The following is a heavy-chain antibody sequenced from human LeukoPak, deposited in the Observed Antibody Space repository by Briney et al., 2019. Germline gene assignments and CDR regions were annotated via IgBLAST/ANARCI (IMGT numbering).Heavy chain of an antibody. CDR1: GFTFSSYA. D-gene: IGHD6-6*01. J-gene: IGHJ4*02. V-gene: IGHV3-23*01. CDR3: ARDKGAYSSSSAIDY. CDR2: ISGSGGST. Sequence: GGSLRLSCAASGFTFSSYAMSWVRQAPGKGLEWVSAISGSGGSTYYADSVKGRFTISRDNSKNTLYLQMNSLRAEDTAVYYCARDKGAYSSSSAIDYWGQGTLVTVSS.